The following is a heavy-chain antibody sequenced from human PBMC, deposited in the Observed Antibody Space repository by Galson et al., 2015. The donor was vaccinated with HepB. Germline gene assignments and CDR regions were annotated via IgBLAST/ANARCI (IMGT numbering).Heavy chain of an antibody. Sequence: SLRLSCAGSGFNFGDHAMHWVQQVPGKGLEWVSAISWNSGGVGYADSVRGRFTISRDNARNSVSLQMNSLRVEDTALYYCARDIGPLTMTRGYLASWGQGTLVTITS. V-gene: IGHV3-9*01. CDR3: ARDIGPLTMTRGYLAS. D-gene: IGHD3-10*01. J-gene: IGHJ1*01. CDR1: GFNFGDHA. CDR2: ISWNSGGV.